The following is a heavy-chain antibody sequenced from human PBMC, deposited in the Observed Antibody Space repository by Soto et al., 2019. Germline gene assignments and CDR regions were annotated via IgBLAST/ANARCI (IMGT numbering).Heavy chain of an antibody. D-gene: IGHD3-22*01. CDR3: ARARYDGSGYYFDY. CDR1: GFIVSSNY. J-gene: IGHJ4*02. V-gene: IGHV3-53*01. CDR2: IYSDGST. Sequence: GGSLRLSCAASGFIVSSNYMSWVRQAPGKGLEWVSVIYSDGSTHYTDSVKDRVIISRDISKNTLYLQMNSLRAEDTAVYYCARARYDGSGYYFDYWGQAALVTVSS.